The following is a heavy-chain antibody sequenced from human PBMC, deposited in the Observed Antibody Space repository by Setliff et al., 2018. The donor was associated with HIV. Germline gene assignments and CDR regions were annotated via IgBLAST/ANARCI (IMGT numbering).Heavy chain of an antibody. CDR1: GYTFTDFW. Sequence: SVKVSCKISGYTFTDFWIHWVRQAPGQGLEWMGGIIPTFGTSNYAQKFQGRVTITADESMTTAYMELSGLKYEDTAVYYCARDGLLVAGIRFDYWGQGTLVTVSS. V-gene: IGHV1-69*13. D-gene: IGHD6-19*01. CDR3: ARDGLLVAGIRFDY. J-gene: IGHJ4*02. CDR2: IIPTFGTS.